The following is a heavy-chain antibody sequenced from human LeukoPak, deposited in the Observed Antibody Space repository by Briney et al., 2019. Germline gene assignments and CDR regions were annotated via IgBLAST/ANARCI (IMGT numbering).Heavy chain of an antibody. Sequence: GGSLRLSCAASGFTLSSHGMHWVRQAPGKGLEWVAGMWYDGSKEDYADSVKGRFTISRDMSKNTLNLQMNSLGVEDTAVYFCARWGQTSGYYYVDNWGQGTLVTVSS. CDR3: ARWGQTSGYYYVDN. V-gene: IGHV3-33*01. CDR2: MWYDGSKE. J-gene: IGHJ4*02. CDR1: GFTLSSHG. D-gene: IGHD5-12*01.